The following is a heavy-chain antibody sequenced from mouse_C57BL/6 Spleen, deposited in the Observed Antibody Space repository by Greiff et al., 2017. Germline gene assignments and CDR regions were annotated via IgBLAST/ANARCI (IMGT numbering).Heavy chain of an antibody. Sequence: VQLQQPGTELVKPGASVKLSCKASGYTFTSYWMHWVKQRPGQGLEWIGNINPSNGGTNYNEKFKGKATLTVDKSSSTAYMQLSSLTSEDSAVYYCARPTVVATDYFDYWGQGTTLTVSS. CDR3: ARPTVVATDYFDY. V-gene: IGHV1-53*01. D-gene: IGHD1-1*01. CDR2: INPSNGGT. CDR1: GYTFTSYW. J-gene: IGHJ2*01.